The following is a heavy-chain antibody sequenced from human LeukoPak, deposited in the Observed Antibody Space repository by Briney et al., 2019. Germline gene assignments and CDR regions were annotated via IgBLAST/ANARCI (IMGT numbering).Heavy chain of an antibody. J-gene: IGHJ5*02. D-gene: IGHD1-26*01. CDR2: ISSSSSYI. Sequence: GGSLRLSCAASGFTFSGYSMNWVRQAPGKGLEWVSSISSSSSYIYYADSVKGRFTISRDNAKNSLYLQMNSLRAEDTAVYYCASGELLPNRFDPWGQGTLVTVSS. CDR3: ASGELLPNRFDP. V-gene: IGHV3-21*01. CDR1: GFTFSGYS.